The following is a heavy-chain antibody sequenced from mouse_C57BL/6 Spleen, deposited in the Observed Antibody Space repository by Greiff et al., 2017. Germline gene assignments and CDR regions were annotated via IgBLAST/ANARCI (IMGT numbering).Heavy chain of an antibody. D-gene: IGHD1-1*01. V-gene: IGHV1-53*01. CDR1: GYTFTSYW. CDR3: ARAAIYYYGSSYGYFDV. CDR2: INPSNGGT. J-gene: IGHJ1*03. Sequence: QVQLQQPGTELVKPGASVKLSCKASGYTFTSYWMHWVKQRPGQGLEWIGNINPSNGGTNYNEKFKSKATLTVDKSSSTAYMQLSSLTSEDSAVFYCARAAIYYYGSSYGYFDVWGTGTTVTVSS.